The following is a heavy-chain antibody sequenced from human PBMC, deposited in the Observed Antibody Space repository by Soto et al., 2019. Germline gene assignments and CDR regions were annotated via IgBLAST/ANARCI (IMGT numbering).Heavy chain of an antibody. D-gene: IGHD3-10*01. Sequence: PGGSLRLSCLASEFTFSDYAMTWVRHVPGRGLEWVASLDGAGGSTYYADSVRGRFTISRDNSQNTLFLQMKRLTVDDTAIYYCAAPRDEYGSGVSWFTYGMDIWGQGTPVTVSS. CDR2: LDGAGGST. J-gene: IGHJ6*02. V-gene: IGHV3-23*01. CDR1: EFTFSDYA. CDR3: AAPRDEYGSGVSWFTYGMDI.